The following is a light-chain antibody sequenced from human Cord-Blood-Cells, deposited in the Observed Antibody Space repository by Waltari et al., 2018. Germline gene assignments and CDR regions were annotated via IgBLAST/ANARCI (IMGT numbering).Light chain of an antibody. V-gene: IGKV1D-13*01. J-gene: IGKJ5*01. CDR2: DAS. CDR1: QGISSA. Sequence: AIQLTQSPSSLSASVGDRVTITCRASQGISSALAWYQQKPGKAPKLLIYDASSLASGVPARFSGSGSGTDFTLTISSLQPEDFATYYCQQFNNYPFTFGQGTRLEIK. CDR3: QQFNNYPFT.